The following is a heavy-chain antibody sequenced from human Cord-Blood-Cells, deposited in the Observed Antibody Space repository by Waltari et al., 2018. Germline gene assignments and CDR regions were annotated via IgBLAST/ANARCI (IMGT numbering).Heavy chain of an antibody. CDR2: ISYDGSNK. V-gene: IGHV3-30*18. D-gene: IGHD3-9*01. J-gene: IGHJ4*02. CDR3: AKELPNNYDILTGFDY. CDR1: GFTFSSYG. Sequence: QVQLVESGGGVVQPGRSLRLSCAASGFTFSSYGMHWVRQAPGKGLEWVAVISYDGSNKYYADSVKGRFTISRDNSKNTLYLQMNSRRAEDTAVYYCAKELPNNYDILTGFDYWGQGNLVTVSS.